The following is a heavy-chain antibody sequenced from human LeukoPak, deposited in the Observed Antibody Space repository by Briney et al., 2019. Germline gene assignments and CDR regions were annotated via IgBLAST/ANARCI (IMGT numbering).Heavy chain of an antibody. CDR1: GYTSTGYY. Sequence: ASVKVSCKASGYTSTGYYMHWVRQAPGQGLEWMGRINPNSGGTNYAQKFQGRVTMTRDTSISTAYMELSRLRSDDTAVYYCARDQEMATLYYYYGMDVWGQGTTVTVSS. CDR3: ARDQEMATLYYYYGMDV. J-gene: IGHJ6*02. CDR2: INPNSGGT. V-gene: IGHV1-2*06. D-gene: IGHD5-24*01.